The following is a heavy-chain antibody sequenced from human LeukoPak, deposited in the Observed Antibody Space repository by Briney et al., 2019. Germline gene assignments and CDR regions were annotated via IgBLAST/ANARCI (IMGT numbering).Heavy chain of an antibody. CDR1: GLTFSSYA. D-gene: IGHD3-10*01. J-gene: IGHJ4*02. CDR3: AKGLLWFREFDY. V-gene: IGHV3-23*01. CDR2: ISGSGGST. Sequence: GGSLSLSCAASGLTFSSYAMSWFRQAPGKGLEWVSAISGSGGSTSYADSVKGRFTISRDNSKNTLYLQMNSLRAEEPAVYYCAKGLLWFREFDYWGQGTLVTVSS.